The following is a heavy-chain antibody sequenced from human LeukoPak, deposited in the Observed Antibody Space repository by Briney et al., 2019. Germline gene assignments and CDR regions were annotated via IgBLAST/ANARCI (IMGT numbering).Heavy chain of an antibody. J-gene: IGHJ4*02. CDR3: ASDEMATIPLGY. CDR1: GGTFNSYA. CDR2: IIPICGTA. D-gene: IGHD5-24*01. V-gene: IGHV1-69*05. Sequence: ASVTVPCKTSGGTFNSYAISWVRQAPGQGLEWMGRIIPICGTANYAQKFQGRVTITTDESTSTADVELSSLRSEDTAVYYCASDEMATIPLGYWGQGTLVTVSS.